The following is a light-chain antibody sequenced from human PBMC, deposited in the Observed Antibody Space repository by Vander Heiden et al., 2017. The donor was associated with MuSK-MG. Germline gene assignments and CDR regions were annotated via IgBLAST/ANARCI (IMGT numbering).Light chain of an antibody. CDR1: SSDVGAYRD. Sequence: QSALTQPASVSGSPGQSITISCTGTSSDVGAYRDVSWYQQHPGNAPKLIIYDVTYRPSGVSNRFSGSKSGDTASLTISGLQADDEAYYFCCSYTSLSTFVLGSGTKLTVL. CDR3: CSYTSLSTFV. V-gene: IGLV2-14*03. CDR2: DVT. J-gene: IGLJ1*01.